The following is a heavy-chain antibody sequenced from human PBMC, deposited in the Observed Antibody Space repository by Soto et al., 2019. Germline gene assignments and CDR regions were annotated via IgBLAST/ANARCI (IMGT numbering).Heavy chain of an antibody. CDR1: GFTFSSYD. Sequence: GGSLRLSCAASGFTFSSYDMHWVRQATGKGLEWVSAIGTAGDTYYPGSVKGRFTISRENAKNSLYLQMNSLRAEDTAVYYCARAVAPGSFLAVDYYDSSGQFNWFDPWGQGTLVTVSS. V-gene: IGHV3-13*01. CDR3: ARAVAPGSFLAVDYYDSSGQFNWFDP. D-gene: IGHD3-22*01. J-gene: IGHJ5*02. CDR2: IGTAGDT.